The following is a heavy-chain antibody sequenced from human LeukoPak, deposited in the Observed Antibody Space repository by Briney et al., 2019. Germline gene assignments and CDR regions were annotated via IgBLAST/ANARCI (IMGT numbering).Heavy chain of an antibody. D-gene: IGHD2-2*02. V-gene: IGHV1-18*01. Sequence: ASVKVSCKASGYTFTSYGISWVRQAPGQGLEWMGWISAYNGNTNYAQKLQGRVTMTTDTSTSTAYMELRGLRSDDTAVYYCARDKEDIVVVPAAISWFDPWGQGTLVTVSS. J-gene: IGHJ5*02. CDR1: GYTFTSYG. CDR3: ARDKEDIVVVPAAISWFDP. CDR2: ISAYNGNT.